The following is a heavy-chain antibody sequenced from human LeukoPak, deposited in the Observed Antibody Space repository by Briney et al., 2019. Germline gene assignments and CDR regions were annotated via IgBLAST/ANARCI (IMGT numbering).Heavy chain of an antibody. V-gene: IGHV4-61*02. Sequence: SETLSLTCTVSGGSISSGSYYWSCIRQPAGKGLEWVGRTYTSGSTIYNPSLESRVTISLDTSKNQFSLKLSSVTAADTAVYYCARDSALSGWFDPWGQGTLVTVSS. CDR3: ARDSALSGWFDP. CDR2: TYTSGST. CDR1: GGSISSGSYY. J-gene: IGHJ5*02.